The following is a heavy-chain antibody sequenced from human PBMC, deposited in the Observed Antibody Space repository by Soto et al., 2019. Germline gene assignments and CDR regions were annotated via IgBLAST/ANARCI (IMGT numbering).Heavy chain of an antibody. V-gene: IGHV1-18*01. CDR3: ASSAVAGTYYYYGMDV. CDR2: ISAYNGNT. Sequence: ASVKVSCKASGYTFTSYGISWVRQAPGQGLEWMGWISAYNGNTNYAQKLQGRVTMTTDTSTSTAYMELRSLRSDDTAVYYCASSAVAGTYYYYGMDVWGQGTTVTVSS. CDR1: GYTFTSYG. D-gene: IGHD6-19*01. J-gene: IGHJ6*02.